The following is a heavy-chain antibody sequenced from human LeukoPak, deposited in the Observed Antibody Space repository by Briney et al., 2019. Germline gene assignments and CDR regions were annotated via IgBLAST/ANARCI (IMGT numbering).Heavy chain of an antibody. V-gene: IGHV4-34*01. D-gene: IGHD2-2*02. J-gene: IGHJ5*02. CDR2: GGNSGGT. CDR3: ARRIVVVPAAISRRGGFDP. CDR1: GGSLNGYY. Sequence: PSETLSLTCAVYGGSLNGYYWSWIRQPPGKGLEWIGEGGNSGGTKFNPSLKSRVTISADTSKNQFSLKLNSVTAADTAVYYCARRIVVVPAAISRRGGFDPWGQGTLVTVSS.